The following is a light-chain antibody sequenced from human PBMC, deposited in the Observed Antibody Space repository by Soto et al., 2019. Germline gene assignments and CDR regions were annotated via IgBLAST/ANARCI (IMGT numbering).Light chain of an antibody. J-gene: IGKJ1*01. Sequence: DIQMTQYPSNLSGSFGDRVTITCRASQTISSWLAWYQQKPGKAPKLLIYKASTLKSGVPSRFSGSGSGTEFTLTISSLKPDDFATYYCQHYNSYSEAFGQGTKVDIK. V-gene: IGKV1-5*03. CDR3: QHYNSYSEA. CDR2: KAS. CDR1: QTISSW.